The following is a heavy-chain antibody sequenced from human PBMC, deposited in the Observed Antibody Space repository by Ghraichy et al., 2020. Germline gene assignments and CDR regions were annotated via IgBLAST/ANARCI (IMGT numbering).Heavy chain of an antibody. D-gene: IGHD6-13*01. CDR2: ISYDGSNK. Sequence: GGSLRLSCAASGFTFSSYGMHWVRQAPGKGLEWVAVISYDGSNKYYADSVKGRFTISRDNSKNTLYLQMNSLRAEDTAVYYCAKDQSYSSSWYGPKNFDYWGQGTLVTVSS. J-gene: IGHJ4*02. CDR3: AKDQSYSSSWYGPKNFDY. V-gene: IGHV3-30*18. CDR1: GFTFSSYG.